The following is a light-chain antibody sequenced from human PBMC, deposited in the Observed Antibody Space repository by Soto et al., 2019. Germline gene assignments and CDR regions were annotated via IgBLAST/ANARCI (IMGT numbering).Light chain of an antibody. J-gene: IGKJ1*01. Sequence: EIVLTQSPGTLSLSPGERATLSCRASQSVSSMYLAWYQQKPGQAPRLLISGASTRATGIPDRFSGSGSGTDFTLTISRLEPEDFAVYYCQQYGNSRWTFGQGTKVEIK. V-gene: IGKV3-20*01. CDR1: QSVSSMY. CDR3: QQYGNSRWT. CDR2: GAS.